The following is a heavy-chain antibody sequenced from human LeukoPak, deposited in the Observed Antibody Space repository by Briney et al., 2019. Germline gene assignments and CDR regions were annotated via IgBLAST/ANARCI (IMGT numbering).Heavy chain of an antibody. J-gene: IGHJ4*02. CDR1: GYTFTSYD. D-gene: IGHD4-23*01. Sequence: ASVKVSCKASGYTFTSYDINWVRQATGQGLERMGWMNPNSGNTGYAQKFQGRVTITADESTSTAYMELSSLRSEDTAVYYCARASLGTVVTPNGYFDYWGQGTLVTVSS. CDR2: MNPNSGNT. V-gene: IGHV1-8*01. CDR3: ARASLGTVVTPNGYFDY.